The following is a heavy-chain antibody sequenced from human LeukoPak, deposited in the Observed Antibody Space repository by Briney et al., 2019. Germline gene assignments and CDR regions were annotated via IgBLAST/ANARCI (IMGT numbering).Heavy chain of an antibody. CDR3: ARSLTFLYYYYYMDV. Sequence: GGSLRLSCAASGFTFSSYGMHWVRQAPGKGLEWVAFIRYDGSNKYYADSVKGRFTISRDNSKNTLYLQMNSLRAEDTAVYYCARSLTFLYYYYYMDVWGKGTTVTVSS. CDR1: GFTFSSYG. J-gene: IGHJ6*03. CDR2: IRYDGSNK. V-gene: IGHV3-30*02.